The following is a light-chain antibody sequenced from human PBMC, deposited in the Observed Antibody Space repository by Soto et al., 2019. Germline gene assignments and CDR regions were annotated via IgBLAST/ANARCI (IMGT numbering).Light chain of an antibody. CDR1: QDIRSW. CDR2: AAS. CDR3: QQANGFPGT. Sequence: DVQMTQSPSSVSASVGDRVTITCRSRQDIRSWLTWYQQKPGQAPKLLIYAASTLQNGVPSRFSGSGSGTDFTLTISGLQPEDFANYYCQQANGFPGTFGQGTRLDIK. V-gene: IGKV1-12*01. J-gene: IGKJ2*02.